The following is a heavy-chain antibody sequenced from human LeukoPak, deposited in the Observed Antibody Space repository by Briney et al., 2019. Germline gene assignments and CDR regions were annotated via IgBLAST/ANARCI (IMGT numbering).Heavy chain of an antibody. CDR3: ARGPLGRNGDYFDY. D-gene: IGHD7-27*01. Sequence: ASVKVSCKASGYTFTGYAIQWVRQAPGQRLEWMGWINAGNGNTKYSQKFQGRVTITRDTSANTVYMELSSLRSEDTAVYYCARGPLGRNGDYFDYWGRGTLVTVSS. V-gene: IGHV1-3*01. CDR2: INAGNGNT. J-gene: IGHJ4*02. CDR1: GYTFTGYA.